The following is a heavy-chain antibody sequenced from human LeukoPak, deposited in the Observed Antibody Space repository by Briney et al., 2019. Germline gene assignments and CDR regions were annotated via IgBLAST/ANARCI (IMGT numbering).Heavy chain of an antibody. CDR1: GFTFSSYA. J-gene: IGHJ5*02. Sequence: GGSLRLSCAASGFTFSSYAMHWVRQAPGKGLEWVAVISYDGSNKYYADSVKGRFTISRDNSKNTLYLQMNSLRAEDTAVYYCARMNYDFWSGYSSRFDPWGQGTLVTVSS. CDR3: ARMNYDFWSGYSSRFDP. D-gene: IGHD3-3*01. CDR2: ISYDGSNK. V-gene: IGHV3-30*01.